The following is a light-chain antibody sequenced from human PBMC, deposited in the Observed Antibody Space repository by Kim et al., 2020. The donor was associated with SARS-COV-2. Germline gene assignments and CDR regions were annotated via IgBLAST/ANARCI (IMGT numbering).Light chain of an antibody. CDR1: SSDIGGYNF. Sequence: GQSVTISCTGTSSDIGGYNFVAWYQKHPGKAPKVMIYEVNKRPSGVPDRFSGSKSDNTASLTVSGLQAEDEADYYCSSYAGRQNLVFGGGTQLTVL. CDR2: EVN. V-gene: IGLV2-8*01. J-gene: IGLJ2*01. CDR3: SSYAGRQNLV.